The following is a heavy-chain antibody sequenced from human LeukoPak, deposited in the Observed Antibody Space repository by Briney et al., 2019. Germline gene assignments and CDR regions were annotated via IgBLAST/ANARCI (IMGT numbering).Heavy chain of an antibody. Sequence: ASVKVSCKASGYTFASYDINWVRQATGQGLGWMGWMNPNSGNTGYAQKFQGRVTMTRNTSISTAYMELSSLRSEDTAVYYCARLYYDSSGYYGYNWFDPWGQGTLVTVSS. CDR3: ARLYYDSSGYYGYNWFDP. D-gene: IGHD3-22*01. V-gene: IGHV1-8*01. J-gene: IGHJ5*02. CDR2: MNPNSGNT. CDR1: GYTFASYD.